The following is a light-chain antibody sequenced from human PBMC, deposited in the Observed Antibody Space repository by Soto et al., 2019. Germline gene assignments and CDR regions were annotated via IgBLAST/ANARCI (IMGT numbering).Light chain of an antibody. CDR2: GAS. CDR1: QSVSSSY. Sequence: EIVLTQSPGTLSLCPGERATLSCRASQSVSSSYLAWYQQKPGQTPRLLIYGASSRATDIPDRFSGSGSGTDFTLTISRLEPEDFAVYYCQQLGRSPPFTFGPGTNVDVK. V-gene: IGKV3-20*01. J-gene: IGKJ3*01. CDR3: QQLGRSPPFT.